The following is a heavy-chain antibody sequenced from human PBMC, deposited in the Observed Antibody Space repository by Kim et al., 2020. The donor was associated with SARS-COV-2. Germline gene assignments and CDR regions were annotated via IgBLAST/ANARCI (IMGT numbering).Heavy chain of an antibody. CDR1: GFTFSSYS. Sequence: GGSLRLSCAASGFTFSSYSMNWVRQAPGKGLEWVSYISSGTSTIYYADSVKGRFSISRDNAKNSLYLQMNSPRDEDTAMYYCARGSSWDLYYYGMDVWGQGTTSSVSS. CDR2: ISSGTSTI. D-gene: IGHD6-13*01. V-gene: IGHV3-48*02. J-gene: IGHJ6*02. CDR3: ARGSSWDLYYYGMDV.